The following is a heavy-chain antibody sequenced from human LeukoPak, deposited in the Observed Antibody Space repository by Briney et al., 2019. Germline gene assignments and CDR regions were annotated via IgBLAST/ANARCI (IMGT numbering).Heavy chain of an antibody. CDR2: FDPEDGET. J-gene: IGHJ4*02. D-gene: IGHD1-26*01. Sequence: ASVTVSCKVSGYTLTELSMHWVRQAPGKGLEWMGGFDPEDGETIYAQKFQGRVTVTEDTSTDTAYMELSSLRSEDTAVYYCAFDNGRVGGIRPTHFVYWGQGTLVTVSS. CDR1: GYTLTELS. V-gene: IGHV1-24*01. CDR3: AFDNGRVGGIRPTHFVY.